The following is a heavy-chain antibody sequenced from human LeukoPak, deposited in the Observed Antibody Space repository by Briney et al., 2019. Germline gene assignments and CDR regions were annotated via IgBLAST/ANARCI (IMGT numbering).Heavy chain of an antibody. Sequence: GGSLRLSCATSGFTVSSNYMSWVREAPGKGLEWVSVVYSGGSTHYADSVKGRFTISRDNSKNTLYLHMNSLRAEDSAVYYCATADSGSYYSGFDYWGQGTLVTVSS. CDR2: VYSGGST. D-gene: IGHD1-26*01. V-gene: IGHV3-66*01. CDR1: GFTVSSNY. CDR3: ATADSGSYYSGFDY. J-gene: IGHJ4*02.